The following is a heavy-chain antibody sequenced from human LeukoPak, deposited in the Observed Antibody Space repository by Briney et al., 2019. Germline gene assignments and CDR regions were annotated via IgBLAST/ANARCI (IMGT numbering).Heavy chain of an antibody. J-gene: IGHJ5*02. Sequence: SETLSLTCTVSGDSVSNNNYFWGWIRQPPGKGLEWIGSTYYRGTTYYNPSVASPVTISADPSKNQLSLKLRSVTDADTAVYYCARHAHGDIVVQIPAPTRWFDPWGQGTLVTVSS. V-gene: IGHV4-39*01. CDR2: TYYRGTT. D-gene: IGHD2-15*01. CDR3: ARHAHGDIVVQIPAPTRWFDP. CDR1: GDSVSNNNYF.